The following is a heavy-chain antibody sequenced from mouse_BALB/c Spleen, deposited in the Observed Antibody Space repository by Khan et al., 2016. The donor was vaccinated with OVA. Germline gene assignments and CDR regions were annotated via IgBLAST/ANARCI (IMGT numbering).Heavy chain of an antibody. CDR3: ALYGSRVDY. CDR2: ILPGSGDT. Sequence: QVQLQQSGAELMKPGASVKISCKATGFTFSNYWIEWVKQRPGHGLEWIGQILPGSGDTNYNEKFEGKATFTADTSSNTAYMQLSSLTSEDSAGYCCALYGSRVDYWGQGTTLTVSS. D-gene: IGHD1-1*01. CDR1: GFTFSNYW. J-gene: IGHJ2*01. V-gene: IGHV1-9*01.